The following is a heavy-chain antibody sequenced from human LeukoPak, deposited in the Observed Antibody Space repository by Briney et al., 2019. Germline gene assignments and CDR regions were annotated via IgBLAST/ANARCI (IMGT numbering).Heavy chain of an antibody. J-gene: IGHJ4*02. CDR3: ARGHSSSWYDY. V-gene: IGHV4-31*03. D-gene: IGHD6-13*01. CDR2: IYYSGST. CDR1: GGSISSGGYY. Sequence: SQTLSLTCTVSGGSISSGGYYWSWIRHHPGKGLEWIGYIYYSGSTNYNPSLKSRVTISVDTSKNQFSLKLSSVTAADTAVYYCARGHSSSWYDYWGQGTLVTVSS.